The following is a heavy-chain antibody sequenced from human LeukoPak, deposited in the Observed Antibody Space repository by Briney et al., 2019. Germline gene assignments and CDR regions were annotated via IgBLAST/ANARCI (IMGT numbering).Heavy chain of an antibody. CDR3: ARSIMTTVTTFGY. V-gene: IGHV4-34*01. Sequence: GSLRLSCAASGLTFSFYSMSWVRQAPGKGLEWIGEINHSGSTNYNPSLKSRVTISVDTSKNQFSLKLSSVTAADTAVYYCARSIMTTVTTFGYWGQGTLVTVSS. J-gene: IGHJ4*02. CDR2: INHSGST. D-gene: IGHD4-17*01. CDR1: GLTFSFYS.